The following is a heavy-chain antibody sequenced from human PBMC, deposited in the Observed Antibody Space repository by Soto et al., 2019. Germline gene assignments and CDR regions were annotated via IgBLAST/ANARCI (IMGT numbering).Heavy chain of an antibody. CDR3: ARVERGTATTVVDAFDI. CDR2: MSHSGGT. J-gene: IGHJ3*02. Sequence: QEQLQPWGAGLLKPSETLSLTCAVYGGFVSSGNYYWSWIRQPPGKGLEWIGEMSHSGGTHFNPSLKSRVTISVDTSKNQFSLKMSAVTAADTALYYCARVERGTATTVVDAFDIWGPGTMVTVSS. CDR1: GGFVSSGNYY. D-gene: IGHD1-1*01. V-gene: IGHV4-34*01.